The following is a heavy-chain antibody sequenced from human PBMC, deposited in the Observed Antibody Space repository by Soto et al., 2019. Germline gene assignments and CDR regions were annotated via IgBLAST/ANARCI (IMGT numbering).Heavy chain of an antibody. D-gene: IGHD6-13*01. CDR2: IDASGNS. Sequence: SETLSLTCAVSGYSISSGYYWGWIRQPPGKGLEWIGRIDASGNSNYNPSLKSRVTMSVDTSKKQFSLKVTSVTAADTAVYYCARYSSNWFQTEGMDVWGQGTTVTVSS. V-gene: IGHV4-38-2*01. CDR1: GYSISSGYY. CDR3: ARYSSNWFQTEGMDV. J-gene: IGHJ6*02.